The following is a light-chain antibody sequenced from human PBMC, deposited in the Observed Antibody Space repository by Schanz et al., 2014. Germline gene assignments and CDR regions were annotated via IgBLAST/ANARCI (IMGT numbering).Light chain of an antibody. CDR3: QQYGSSRYT. V-gene: IGKV3-20*01. Sequence: EIVLTQSPGTLSLSPGERATLSCRASQSVTSYLAWYQQKPGQAPRLLIYGASSRATGIPGRFSGSASGTDFTLTVSRLEPEDFAVYYCQQYGSSRYTFGQGTKLEIK. J-gene: IGKJ2*01. CDR1: QSVTSY. CDR2: GAS.